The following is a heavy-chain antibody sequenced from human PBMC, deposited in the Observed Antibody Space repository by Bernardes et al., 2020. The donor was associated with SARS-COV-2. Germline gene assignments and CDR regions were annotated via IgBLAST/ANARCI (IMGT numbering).Heavy chain of an antibody. D-gene: IGHD1-26*01. CDR2: IYYSGSA. Sequence: TLSLTCTVSGGSISRGDYYWSWIRQPPGKGLEWIGYIYYSGSAYYNPSLKSRVTISVDTSKNQFSLKLTSVTAADTAVYYCARGGGSYHFDNWGQGTLVTVSS. CDR1: GGSISRGDYY. CDR3: ARGGGSYHFDN. J-gene: IGHJ4*02. V-gene: IGHV4-30-4*01.